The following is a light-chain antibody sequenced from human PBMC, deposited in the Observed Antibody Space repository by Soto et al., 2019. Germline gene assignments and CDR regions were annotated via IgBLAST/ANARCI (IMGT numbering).Light chain of an antibody. J-gene: IGKJ4*01. Sequence: DIQLTQSPASLSASVGDRVTITCRVSQGISSYLNWYRQKPGKDPKLLIYSASNLQSGVPSRFGVSGSLTDFTLTISSLQPEAVATYYGQRTYYALARTFGGGTKVEIK. CDR1: QGISSY. CDR3: QRTYYALART. V-gene: IGKV1-27*01. CDR2: SAS.